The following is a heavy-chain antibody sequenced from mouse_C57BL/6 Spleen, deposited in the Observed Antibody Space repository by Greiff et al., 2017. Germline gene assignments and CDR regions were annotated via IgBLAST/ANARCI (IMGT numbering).Heavy chain of an antibody. Sequence: QVQLQQSGAELVRPGASVTLSCKASGYTFTDYEMHWVKQTPVHGLEWIGAIDPETGGTAYNQKFKGKAILTADKSSSTAYMELRSLTSVDSAVYYCTRSNYYGSTHWYFDYWGTGTTVTVSS. CDR2: IDPETGGT. D-gene: IGHD1-1*01. CDR3: TRSNYYGSTHWYFDY. CDR1: GYTFTDYE. J-gene: IGHJ1*03. V-gene: IGHV1-15*01.